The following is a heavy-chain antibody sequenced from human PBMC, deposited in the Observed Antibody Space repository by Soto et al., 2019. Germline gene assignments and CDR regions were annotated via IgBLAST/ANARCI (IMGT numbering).Heavy chain of an antibody. CDR3: ARGTRSVVVVATTYFDY. Sequence: SVKVSCKASGGTFSSYAISWVRQAPGQGLEWTGGIIPIFGTANYAQKFQGRVMITADESTSTAYMELSSLRSEDTAVYYCARGTRSVVVVATTYFDYWGQGTLVTVSS. CDR2: IIPIFGTA. CDR1: GGTFSSYA. D-gene: IGHD2-15*01. J-gene: IGHJ4*02. V-gene: IGHV1-69*13.